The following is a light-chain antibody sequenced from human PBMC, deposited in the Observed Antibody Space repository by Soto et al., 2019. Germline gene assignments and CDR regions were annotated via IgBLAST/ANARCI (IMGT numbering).Light chain of an antibody. Sequence: EVVLTQSPGTLSLSPGERATLSCRASQSVNSNYLAWYKQKPGQAPRLLISGASSRATGIPDRFSGSGSGRDFTLTISRLEPEDFAVYYCQQYGGSPLVTFGGGTKVELK. CDR3: QQYGGSPLVT. CDR2: GAS. J-gene: IGKJ4*01. CDR1: QSVNSNY. V-gene: IGKV3-20*01.